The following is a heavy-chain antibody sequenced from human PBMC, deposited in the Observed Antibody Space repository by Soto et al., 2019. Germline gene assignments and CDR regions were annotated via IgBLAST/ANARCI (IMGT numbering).Heavy chain of an antibody. CDR3: AHSVLRYFDY. CDR2: IYWDDDK. V-gene: IGHV2-5*02. Sequence: GLDLEWLALIYWDDDKRYSPSLKSRLTITKDTSKNQVVLTMTNMDPVDTATYYCAHSVLRYFDYWGQGTLVTVSS. J-gene: IGHJ4*02. D-gene: IGHD4-17*01.